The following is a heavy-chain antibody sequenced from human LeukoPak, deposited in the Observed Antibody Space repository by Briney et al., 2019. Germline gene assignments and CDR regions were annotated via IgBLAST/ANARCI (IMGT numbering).Heavy chain of an antibody. Sequence: GGSLRLSCAASGFTFSSYAMHWVRQAPGKGLEWVAVISYDGSNKYYADSVKGRFTISRDNSKNTLYLQMNSLRAEDTAGYYCARDSAWKLLWFGELTWGQGTLVTVSS. D-gene: IGHD3-10*01. CDR1: GFTFSSYA. CDR2: ISYDGSNK. CDR3: ARDSAWKLLWFGELT. J-gene: IGHJ5*02. V-gene: IGHV3-30-3*01.